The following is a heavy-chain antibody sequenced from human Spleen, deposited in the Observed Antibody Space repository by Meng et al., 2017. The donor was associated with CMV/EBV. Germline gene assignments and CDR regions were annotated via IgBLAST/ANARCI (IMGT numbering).Heavy chain of an antibody. Sequence: FSLSTSGVGVGWIRQPPGKALEWLALIYWDDDKRYSPSLKSRLTITKDTSKNQVVLTMTNMDPVDTATYYCAHSRGYFDWLSHYYFDYWGQGTLVTVSS. V-gene: IGHV2-5*02. CDR3: AHSRGYFDWLSHYYFDY. CDR1: FSLSTSGVG. D-gene: IGHD3-9*01. CDR2: IYWDDDK. J-gene: IGHJ4*02.